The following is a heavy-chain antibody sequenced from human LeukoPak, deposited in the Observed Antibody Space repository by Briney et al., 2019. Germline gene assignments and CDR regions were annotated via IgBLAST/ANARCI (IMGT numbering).Heavy chain of an antibody. D-gene: IGHD3-10*01. CDR3: ARDHVIKQAPPGY. Sequence: GRSLRLSCAASGFTFSSYGMHWVRQAPGKGLEWVAVISYDGSNKYYADSVKGRFTISRDNSKNTLYLQMNSLRAEDTAVYYCARDHVIKQAPPGYWGQGTLVTVSS. J-gene: IGHJ4*02. CDR1: GFTFSSYG. V-gene: IGHV3-30*03. CDR2: ISYDGSNK.